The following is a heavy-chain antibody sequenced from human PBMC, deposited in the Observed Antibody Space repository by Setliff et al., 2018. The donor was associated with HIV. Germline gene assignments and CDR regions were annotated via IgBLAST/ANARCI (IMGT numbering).Heavy chain of an antibody. Sequence: ASVKVSCKASGYTFTSYGISWVRQAPGQGLEWMGWISAYNGNTNYAQKLQGRVTMTTDTSTSTAYMELRSLRSDDTAVYHRARRARESTALHSDWNDVLFFDYWGQGTLVTVSS. CDR3: ARRARESTALHSDWNDVLFFDY. CDR1: GYTFTSYG. J-gene: IGHJ4*02. CDR2: ISAYNGNT. V-gene: IGHV1-18*01. D-gene: IGHD1-1*01.